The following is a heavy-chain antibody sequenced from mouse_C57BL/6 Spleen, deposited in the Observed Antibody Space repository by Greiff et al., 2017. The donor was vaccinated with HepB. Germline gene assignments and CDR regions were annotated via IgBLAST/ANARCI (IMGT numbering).Heavy chain of an antibody. D-gene: IGHD6-1*01. CDR1: GYAFSSYW. J-gene: IGHJ3*01. CDR2: IYPGDGDT. Sequence: QVQLQQSGAELVKPGASVKIYCKASGYAFSSYWMNWVKQRPGKGFEWIGQIYPGDGDTNYNGKFKGKATLTADKSSSTAYMQRRSIAAEDSEGEGGGSGEKEKGEEGGRGTLVTV. CDR3: GSGEKEKGEE. V-gene: IGHV1-80*01.